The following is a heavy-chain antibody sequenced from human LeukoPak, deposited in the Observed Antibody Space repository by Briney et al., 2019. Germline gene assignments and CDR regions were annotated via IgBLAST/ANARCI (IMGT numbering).Heavy chain of an antibody. CDR1: GGSISSYY. Sequence: SETLSLTCTVSGGSISSYYWSWVRQPPGKGLEWVGYIYYSGNTIYNPSLKSRLTISLDKSKNQFSLKVSSVTAADTAVYYCARTYVANSFDIWGQGTMVTVSS. CDR3: ARTYVANSFDI. CDR2: IYYSGNT. D-gene: IGHD3-16*01. V-gene: IGHV4-59*01. J-gene: IGHJ3*02.